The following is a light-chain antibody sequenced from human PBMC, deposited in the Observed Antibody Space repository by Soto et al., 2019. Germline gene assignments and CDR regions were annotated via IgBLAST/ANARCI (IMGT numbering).Light chain of an antibody. CDR3: CSFAGSSTWV. Sequence: QSALTQPASVSGSPGQSITISCTGTSSNVGNYNLVSWYQHHSGKAPKLMIYDDSKRPSGVSNRFSGSKSGNTASLTISGLQTEDEADYYCCSFAGSSTWVFGGGTKVTVL. CDR2: DDS. CDR1: SSNVGNYNL. V-gene: IGLV2-23*01. J-gene: IGLJ3*02.